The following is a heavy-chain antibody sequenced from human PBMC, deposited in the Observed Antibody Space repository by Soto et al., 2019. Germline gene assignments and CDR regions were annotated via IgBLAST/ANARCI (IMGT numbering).Heavy chain of an antibody. CDR1: GFSVRTNY. J-gene: IGHJ5*02. CDR2: IYSGGST. D-gene: IGHD2-2*01. CDR3: ARDYAMRGWFDP. Sequence: EVQLVESGGGLIQPGGSLRLACTVSGFSVRTNYLSWVHQAPGKGLEWVSVIYSGGSTNYADSVKGRFTLSRDTSKNTLYLHMNSLRVEDTAVYYCARDYAMRGWFDPWGQGTLVTVSS. V-gene: IGHV3-53*01.